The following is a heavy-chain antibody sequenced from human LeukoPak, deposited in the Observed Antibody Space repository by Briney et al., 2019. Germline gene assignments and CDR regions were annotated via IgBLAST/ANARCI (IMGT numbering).Heavy chain of an antibody. CDR3: ARDRFGSIDY. J-gene: IGHJ4*02. CDR1: GFTFSNYG. D-gene: IGHD3-16*01. CDR2: IWYDGSNK. Sequence: PGGSLRLSCAASGFTFSNYGMHWVRQAPGKGLEWVTIIWYDGSNKFYADSVKGRFTISRDNSKSTLYLQMDSLRADDTAVYYCARDRFGSIDYWGQGTLVTVSS. V-gene: IGHV3-33*08.